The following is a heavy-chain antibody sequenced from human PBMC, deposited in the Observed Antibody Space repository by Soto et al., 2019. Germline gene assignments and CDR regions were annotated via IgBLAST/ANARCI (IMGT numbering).Heavy chain of an antibody. CDR3: AREKGSIAPTRAYFDY. D-gene: IGHD6-6*01. CDR2: ISSSSSYT. CDR1: GFTFSDYY. Sequence: QVQLVESGGGVVKPGGSLRLSCAASGFTFSDYYMSWIRQAPGKGLEWVSYISSSSSYTNYADSVKGRFTISRDNARNSLYLQMNSLRAEDTAVYYCAREKGSIAPTRAYFDYWGQGTLVIVSS. V-gene: IGHV3-11*06. J-gene: IGHJ4*02.